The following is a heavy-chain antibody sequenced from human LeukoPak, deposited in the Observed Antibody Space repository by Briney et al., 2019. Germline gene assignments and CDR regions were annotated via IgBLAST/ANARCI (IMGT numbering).Heavy chain of an antibody. J-gene: IGHJ4*02. V-gene: IGHV1-18*01. D-gene: IGHD1-7*01. CDR1: GYTFTSYG. CDR2: ISAYNGNT. Sequence: ASVKVSCKASGYTFTSYGISWVRQAPGQGLEWMGWISAYNGNTNYAQKFQERVTITRDMSTSTAYMELSSLRSEDTAVYYCAADRGTGTDGDYWGQGTLVTVSS. CDR3: AADRGTGTDGDY.